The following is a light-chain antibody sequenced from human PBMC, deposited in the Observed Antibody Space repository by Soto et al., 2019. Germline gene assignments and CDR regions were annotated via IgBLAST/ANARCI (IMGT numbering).Light chain of an antibody. Sequence: QSVLTQPASVSGSPGQSITISCTGTSSDVGGYNHVSWYQQHPGKAPKLMIYDVSNRPSGVSNRFSGSKSGNTASLTISGLQAEDEADYYCSSYTSSSTPVFGTGTKVTVL. CDR3: SSYTSSSTPV. CDR1: SSDVGGYNH. J-gene: IGLJ1*01. CDR2: DVS. V-gene: IGLV2-14*01.